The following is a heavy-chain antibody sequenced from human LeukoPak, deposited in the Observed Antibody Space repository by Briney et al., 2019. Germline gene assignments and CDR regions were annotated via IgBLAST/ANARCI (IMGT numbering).Heavy chain of an antibody. J-gene: IGHJ3*02. CDR3: ARVGWVLRYAFDI. CDR2: ISSRGSTI. V-gene: IGHV3-48*03. Sequence: GGSLRLSCEASGFSLSSYEMNWVRQAPGKGLEWVSHISSRGSTIYYADSVKGRFTISRDDTKNSLYLQMNSLRAEDTAVYYCARVGWVLRYAFDIWGQGTMVTVSS. D-gene: IGHD3-16*01. CDR1: GFSLSSYE.